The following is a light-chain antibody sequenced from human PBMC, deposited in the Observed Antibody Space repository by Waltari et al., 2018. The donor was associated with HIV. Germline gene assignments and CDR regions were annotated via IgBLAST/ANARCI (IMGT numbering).Light chain of an antibody. CDR1: SGSIASNY. J-gene: IGLJ2*01. CDR2: KDD. V-gene: IGLV6-57*01. CDR3: QSYDNDNPVL. Sequence: NFMLTQPHSVSESPGKTVTISCTRSSGSIASNYVQWYQHRPGSSPTTVIYKDDQRPSGVPDRFSGSIDSSSNSASLTISGLRPEDEADYYCQSYDNDNPVLFGGGTKLTVI.